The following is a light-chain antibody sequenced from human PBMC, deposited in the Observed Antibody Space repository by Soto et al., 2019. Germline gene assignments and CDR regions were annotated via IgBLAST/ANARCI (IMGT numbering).Light chain of an antibody. Sequence: QSALTQPASVSGSPGQSITLSCTGSSHDVGRYELVSWYQHHPGYAPKLIIYEVTQRPSGISKRFSASKSGNTASLTISGLQPEDEAEYYCCSYAGGSLYVFGSGTKVTVL. CDR3: CSYAGGSLYV. V-gene: IGLV2-23*02. CDR1: SHDVGRYEL. J-gene: IGLJ1*01. CDR2: EVT.